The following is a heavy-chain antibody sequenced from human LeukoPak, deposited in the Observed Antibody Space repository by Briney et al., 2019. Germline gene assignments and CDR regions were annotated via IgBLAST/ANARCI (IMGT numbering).Heavy chain of an antibody. V-gene: IGHV1-3*01. J-gene: IGHJ4*02. CDR2: INAGNGNT. CDR3: ARVLTYCGGDCYHSSFDY. Sequence: ASVKVSCKASGYTFTSYAMHWVRQAPGQRLEWMGWINAGNGNTKYSQKFQGRVTITRDTSASTAYMELSSLRSDDTAVYYCARVLTYCGGDCYHSSFDYWGQGTLVTVSS. D-gene: IGHD2-21*02. CDR1: GYTFTSYA.